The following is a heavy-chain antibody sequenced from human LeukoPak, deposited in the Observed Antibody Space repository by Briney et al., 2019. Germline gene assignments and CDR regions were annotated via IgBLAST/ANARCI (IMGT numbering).Heavy chain of an antibody. CDR1: GYTLTELS. D-gene: IGHD5-18*01. CDR2: FDSEDGET. Sequence: ASVKVSCKVSGYTLTELSMHWVRQAPGKGLEWMGGFDSEDGETIYAQKFQGRVTMTEDTSTDTAYMELSSLRSEDTAVYYCATGISYGYNFDYWGQGTLVTVSS. J-gene: IGHJ4*02. V-gene: IGHV1-24*01. CDR3: ATGISYGYNFDY.